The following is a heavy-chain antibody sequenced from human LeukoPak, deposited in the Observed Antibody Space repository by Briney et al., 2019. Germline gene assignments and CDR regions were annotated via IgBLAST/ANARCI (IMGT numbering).Heavy chain of an antibody. CDR1: GGSFSGYY. D-gene: IGHD6-13*01. V-gene: IGHV4-34*01. Sequence: PSEPLSLTCAVYGGSFSGYYWSWIRQPPGKGLEWIGEINHSGSTNYNPSLKSRVTISVDTSKNQFSLKLSSVTAADTAVYYCARRKGYRIGDSSSWYFRNRSRENWFDPWGQGTLVTVSS. J-gene: IGHJ5*02. CDR2: INHSGST. CDR3: ARRKGYRIGDSSSWYFRNRSRENWFDP.